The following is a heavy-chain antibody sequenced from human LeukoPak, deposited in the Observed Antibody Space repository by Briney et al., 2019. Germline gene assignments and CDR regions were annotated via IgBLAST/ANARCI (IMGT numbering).Heavy chain of an antibody. J-gene: IGHJ4*02. CDR3: AKDSELEN. V-gene: IGHV3-30*18. D-gene: IGHD3-3*01. CDR1: GFTFSNYG. CDR2: ISYDGSNK. Sequence: PGGSLRLSCAASGFTFSNYGMHWVRQAPGKGLEWVAVISYDGSNKYYADSVKGRFTISRDNSKNTLYLQMNSLRAEDTAVYYCAKDSELENWGQGTLVTVSS.